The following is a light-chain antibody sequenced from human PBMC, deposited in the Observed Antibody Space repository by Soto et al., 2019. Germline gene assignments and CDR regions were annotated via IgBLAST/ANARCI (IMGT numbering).Light chain of an antibody. Sequence: QSALTQPPSASGSLGQSVTISCTGTSSDVGGCNYVSWHQQHPGKAPKLMIYEVTKRPSGVPDRFSGSKSGNTASLTVSGLQAEDEADYYCSSFAGGGNPVLFGGGTKLTV. J-gene: IGLJ2*01. CDR2: EVT. CDR1: SSDVGGCNY. CDR3: SSFAGGGNPVL. V-gene: IGLV2-8*01.